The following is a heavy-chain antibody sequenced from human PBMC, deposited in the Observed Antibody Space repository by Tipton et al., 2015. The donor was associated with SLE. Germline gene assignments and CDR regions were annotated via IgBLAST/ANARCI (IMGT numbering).Heavy chain of an antibody. CDR2: IYYSGPT. CDR3: ARARHYENLTGLFGLDV. V-gene: IGHV4-39*07. CDR1: VGSISRSSYY. Sequence: TLSLTCTVSVGSISRSSYYWGWIRPSPGKGLAWIGSIYYSGPTYYNPSLTSRATMSVDTPNNQFSLKLTSVTAADTAVYYCARARHYENLTGLFGLDVWGQGTTVTVSS. D-gene: IGHD3-9*01. J-gene: IGHJ6*02.